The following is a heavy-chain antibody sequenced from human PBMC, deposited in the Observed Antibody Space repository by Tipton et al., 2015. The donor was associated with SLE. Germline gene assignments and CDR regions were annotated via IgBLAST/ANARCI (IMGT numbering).Heavy chain of an antibody. D-gene: IGHD4-17*01. V-gene: IGHV4-61*09. CDR1: GASISSGSYY. J-gene: IGHJ3*02. CDR2: FYTSGGT. Sequence: TLSLTCSVSGASISSGSYYWSWVRQPAGKGLEWIGHFYTSGGTNYNPSLQSRVTISLDTSKNQFSLKLSSVTAADTAVYYCARHEYGSDSAAFDIWSLGTMVIVSS. CDR3: ARHEYGSDSAAFDI.